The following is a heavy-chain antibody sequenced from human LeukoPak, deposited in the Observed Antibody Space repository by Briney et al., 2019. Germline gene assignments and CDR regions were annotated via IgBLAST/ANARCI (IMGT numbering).Heavy chain of an antibody. D-gene: IGHD6-13*01. J-gene: IGHJ4*01. CDR3: ARGVYIAAAQYGY. V-gene: IGHV4-59*01. CDR2: IYYSGTT. Sequence: PSETLSLTCTVSGGSISSYYRSWIRQPPGKGLEWIGYIYYSGTTNYNPSLKSRVTISVDTSKNQLSLKLGSVTAADTAVYYCARGVYIAAAQYGYWGQGTLVTVSS. CDR1: GGSISSYY.